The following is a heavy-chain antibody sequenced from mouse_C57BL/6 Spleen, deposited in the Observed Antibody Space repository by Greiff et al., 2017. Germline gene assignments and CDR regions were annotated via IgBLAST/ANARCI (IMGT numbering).Heavy chain of an antibody. V-gene: IGHV1-15*01. CDR2: IDPETGGT. J-gene: IGHJ2*01. Sequence: QVQLQQSGAELVRPGASVTLSCKASGYTFTDYEMHWVKQTPVHGLEWIGAIDPETGGTAYNQKFKGKAILTADKSSSTAYMELRSLTSEDSAVYYCTRRLYYFDCWGQGTTLTVSS. CDR3: TRRLYYFDC. CDR1: GYTFTDYE.